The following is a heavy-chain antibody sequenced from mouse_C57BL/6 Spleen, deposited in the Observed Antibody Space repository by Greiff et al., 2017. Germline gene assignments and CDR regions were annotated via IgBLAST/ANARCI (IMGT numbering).Heavy chain of an antibody. D-gene: IGHD1-1*01. CDR3: ASDYGSSYWYFEG. Sequence: QVQLQQSGPELVKPGASVKISCKASGYAFSSSWMNWVKQRPGKGLEWIGRIYPGDGDTNYNGKFKGKATLTADKSSSTAYMQLSSLTSEDSAVYFCASDYGSSYWYFEGWGTGTTVTVSS. CDR1: GYAFSSSW. CDR2: IYPGDGDT. V-gene: IGHV1-82*01. J-gene: IGHJ1*03.